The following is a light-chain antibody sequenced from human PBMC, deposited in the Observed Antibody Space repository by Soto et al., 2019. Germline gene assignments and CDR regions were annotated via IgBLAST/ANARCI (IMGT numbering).Light chain of an antibody. J-gene: IGKJ1*01. V-gene: IGKV3-15*01. Sequence: EFVLTQSPGTLSLSRGERATLSCRASESISDTLAWYQQKPGQAPRLLIYGASRRATGFPARFSGSGSGTDFTLTISSLQSEHFAVYYCQQYDNWPWTFGQGTKVDIK. CDR1: ESISDT. CDR2: GAS. CDR3: QQYDNWPWT.